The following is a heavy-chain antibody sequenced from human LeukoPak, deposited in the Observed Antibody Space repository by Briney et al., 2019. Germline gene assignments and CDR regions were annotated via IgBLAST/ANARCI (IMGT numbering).Heavy chain of an antibody. CDR1: GGSISSYY. Sequence: SETLSLTCTVSGGSISSYYWSWIRQPAGKGLEWIGRIYTSGSTNYNPSLKSRVTISVDTSKNQFSLKLSSVTAADTAVYYCARVPPPYYYYYYMDVWGKGTTVTVSS. CDR3: ARVPPPYYYYYYMDV. CDR2: IYTSGST. J-gene: IGHJ6*03. V-gene: IGHV4-4*07.